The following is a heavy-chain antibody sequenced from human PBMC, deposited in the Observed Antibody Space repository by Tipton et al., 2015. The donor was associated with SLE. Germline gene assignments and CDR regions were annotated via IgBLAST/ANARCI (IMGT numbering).Heavy chain of an antibody. CDR3: ARGHRWGVFDY. CDR1: GFTFSSYA. V-gene: IGHV3-30*04. D-gene: IGHD3-10*01. CDR2: ISYDGSNK. J-gene: IGHJ4*02. Sequence: SLRLSCAASGFTFSSYAMHWVRQAPGEGLEWVAVISYDGSNKYYADSVKGRFTISRDNSKNTLYLQMNSLRAEDTAVYYCARGHRWGVFDYWGQGTLVTVSS.